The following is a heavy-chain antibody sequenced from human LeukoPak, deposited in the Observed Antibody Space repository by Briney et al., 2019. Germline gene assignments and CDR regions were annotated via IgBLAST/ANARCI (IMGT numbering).Heavy chain of an antibody. CDR2: IYYSRST. Sequence: SETLSLTCSVSGGSTSGSSYYWGWIRQPPGKGLEWIGSIYYSRSTYYNPSLKSRVTISVDTSKNQFSLKLSSVTAADTAVYYCARGRNDILTGYLDAFDIWGQGTMVTVSS. D-gene: IGHD3-9*01. J-gene: IGHJ3*02. CDR3: ARGRNDILTGYLDAFDI. CDR1: GGSTSGSSYY. V-gene: IGHV4-39*07.